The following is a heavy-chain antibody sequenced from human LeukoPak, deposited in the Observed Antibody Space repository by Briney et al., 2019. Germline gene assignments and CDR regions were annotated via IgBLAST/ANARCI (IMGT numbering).Heavy chain of an antibody. Sequence: GGSLGLSCAASGVTFDDYDMHWVRQAPGKGLEWVSLISWGGGSTYYADSVEGRFTISRDNSRHTLYLQINSLGAEDTALYYCAKDKEYSGFVPILGGYYYGMDVGGKGTTLTVSS. CDR2: ISWGGGST. CDR1: GVTFDDYD. V-gene: IGHV3-43D*04. D-gene: IGHD5-12*01. J-gene: IGHJ6*04. CDR3: AKDKEYSGFVPILGGYYYGMDV.